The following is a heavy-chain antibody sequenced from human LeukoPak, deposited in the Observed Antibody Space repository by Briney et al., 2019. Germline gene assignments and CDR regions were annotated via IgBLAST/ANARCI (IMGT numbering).Heavy chain of an antibody. CDR2: IGIAGDT. CDR3: VRASRAAAGEFDY. Sequence: GGSLRLSCAASGFTFSSYDMHWIRQNTGKGLEWVSGIGIAGDTYHVDSVKGRFTISRENAKNSLYLQMNSLRAGDTAVYYCVRASRAAAGEFDYWGQGTLVTVSS. CDR1: GFTFSSYD. J-gene: IGHJ4*02. D-gene: IGHD6-13*01. V-gene: IGHV3-13*01.